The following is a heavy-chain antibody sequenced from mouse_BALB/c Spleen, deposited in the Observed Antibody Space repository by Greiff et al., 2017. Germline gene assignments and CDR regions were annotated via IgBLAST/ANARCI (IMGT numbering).Heavy chain of an antibody. CDR1: GFTFSNYW. CDR3: TSWGGKAFAY. CDR2: IRLKSNNYAT. D-gene: IGHD2-1*01. J-gene: IGHJ3*01. Sequence: DVKLQESGGGLVQPGGSMKLSCVASGFTFSNYWMNWVRQSPEKGLEWVAEIRLKSNNYATHYAESVKGRFTISRDDSKSSVYLQMNNLRAEDTGIYYCTSWGGKAFAYWGQGTLVTVSA. V-gene: IGHV6-6*02.